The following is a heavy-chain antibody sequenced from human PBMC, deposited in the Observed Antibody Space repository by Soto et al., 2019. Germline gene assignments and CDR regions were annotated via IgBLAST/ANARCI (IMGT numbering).Heavy chain of an antibody. J-gene: IGHJ6*03. D-gene: IGHD2-2*01. CDR1: GGSISSGGYY. CDR3: ARTSREDIVVVPAAPYYYYYMDV. Sequence: QVQLQESGPGLVKPSQTLSLTCTVSGGSISSGGYYWSWIRQHPGKGLEWIGYIYYSGSTYYNPSPKSRVTISVDTSKYQFSLTLSSVTAADTAVYYCARTSREDIVVVPAAPYYYYYMDVWGKGTTVTVSS. CDR2: IYYSGST. V-gene: IGHV4-31*03.